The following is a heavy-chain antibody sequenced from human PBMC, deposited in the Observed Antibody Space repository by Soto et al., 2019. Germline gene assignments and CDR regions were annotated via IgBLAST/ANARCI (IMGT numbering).Heavy chain of an antibody. CDR2: IYTTRSP. Sequence: SETLSLTCTVSGDSVSKYYWNWIRQPAGKGLEWIGRIYTTRSPNYNPSLKSRVTMSVDTSKNQFSLKLNLSSVTAADTAVYYCARSPAYGDYANLDTWGQGTLVTVS. V-gene: IGHV4-4*07. CDR1: GDSVSKYY. D-gene: IGHD4-17*01. CDR3: ARSPAYGDYANLDT. J-gene: IGHJ5*02.